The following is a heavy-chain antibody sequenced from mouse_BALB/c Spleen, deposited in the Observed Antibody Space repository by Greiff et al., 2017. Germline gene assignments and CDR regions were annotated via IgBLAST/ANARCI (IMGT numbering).Heavy chain of an antibody. CDR3: ARVTMITTVSWFAY. CDR1: GFTFSSYA. D-gene: IGHD2-4*01. J-gene: IGHJ3*01. V-gene: IGHV5-9-3*01. CDR2: ISSGGSYT. Sequence: EVKLVESGGGLVKPGGSLKLSCAASGFTFSSYAMSWVRQTPEKRLEWVATISSGGSYTYYPDSVKGRFTISRDNAKNTLYLQMSSLRSEDTAMYYCARVTMITTVSWFAYGGQGTLGTVSA.